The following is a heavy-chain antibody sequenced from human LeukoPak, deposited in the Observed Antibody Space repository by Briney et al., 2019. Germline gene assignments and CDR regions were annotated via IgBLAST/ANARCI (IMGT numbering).Heavy chain of an antibody. Sequence: GRSLRLSCAASGFTFSSYGMHWVRQAPGKGPEWVAVISYDGSNKYYADSVKGRFTISRDNSKNTLYLQMNSLRAEDTAVYYCAKDETSYVDKILSSAMDVWGQGTTVTVSS. D-gene: IGHD1-26*01. J-gene: IGHJ6*02. V-gene: IGHV3-30*18. CDR3: AKDETSYVDKILSSAMDV. CDR1: GFTFSSYG. CDR2: ISYDGSNK.